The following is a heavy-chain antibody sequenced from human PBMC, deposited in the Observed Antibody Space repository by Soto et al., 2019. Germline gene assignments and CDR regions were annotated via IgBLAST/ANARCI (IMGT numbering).Heavy chain of an antibody. J-gene: IGHJ5*02. CDR3: ARDIVVSRFDP. CDR1: GGTFSSYA. Sequence: ASVKVSCKASGGTFSSYAISWVRQAPGQGLEWMGWISAYNGNTNYAQKLQGRVTMTTDTSTSTAYMELRSLRSDDTAVYYCARDIVVSRFDPWGQGTLVTVSS. D-gene: IGHD2-15*01. CDR2: ISAYNGNT. V-gene: IGHV1-18*01.